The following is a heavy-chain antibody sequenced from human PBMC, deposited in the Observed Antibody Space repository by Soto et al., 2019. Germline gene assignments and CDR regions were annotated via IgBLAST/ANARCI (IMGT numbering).Heavy chain of an antibody. CDR1: GFTVSSNY. D-gene: IGHD4-4*01. V-gene: IGHV3-53*01. J-gene: IGHJ6*02. Sequence: PGGSLRLSCAASGFTVSSNYMSWVRQAPGKGLEWVSVIYSGGSTYYADSVKGRFTISRDNSKNTLYLQMNSLRAEDTAVYYCARPFDYSEGYYYGMDVWGQGTTVTVSS. CDR2: IYSGGST. CDR3: ARPFDYSEGYYYGMDV.